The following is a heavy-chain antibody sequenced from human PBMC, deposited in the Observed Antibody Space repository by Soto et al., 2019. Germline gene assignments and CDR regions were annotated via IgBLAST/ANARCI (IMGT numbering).Heavy chain of an antibody. D-gene: IGHD3-22*01. CDR2: INPNSGGT. J-gene: IGHJ4*02. V-gene: IGHV1-2*02. CDR1: GYTFTDYQ. Sequence: SVKVSCKASGYTFTDYQMHWVRQAPGQGLEWMGWINPNSGGTKSAQKFQGRVTMTRDTSISTAYMELTRLKSDDTAVYYCAREWGGNIGYYSFDYWGQGTLVTVSS. CDR3: AREWGGNIGYYSFDY.